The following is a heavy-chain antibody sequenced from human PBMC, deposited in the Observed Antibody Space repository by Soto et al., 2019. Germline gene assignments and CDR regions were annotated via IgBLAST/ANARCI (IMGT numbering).Heavy chain of an antibody. Sequence: QVQLVESGGGVVQPGRSLRLSCAASGFTFSSYGMHWVRQAPGKGLEWVAVIWYDGSNKYYADSVKGRFNISRDNSKNPLYLQMNSLRAEDTAVYYCARGSIVVVTAMHFDYWGQGTLVTVSS. CDR1: GFTFSSYG. J-gene: IGHJ4*02. CDR2: IWYDGSNK. V-gene: IGHV3-33*01. D-gene: IGHD2-21*02. CDR3: ARGSIVVVTAMHFDY.